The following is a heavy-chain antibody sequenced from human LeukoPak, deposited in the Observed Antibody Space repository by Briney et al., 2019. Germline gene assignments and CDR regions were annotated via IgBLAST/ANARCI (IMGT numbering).Heavy chain of an antibody. J-gene: IGHJ4*02. V-gene: IGHV4-39*07. CDR1: GVSISSSSYY. D-gene: IGHD4-11*01. CDR3: ARELQYYFDY. Sequence: KPSETLSLTCTVSGVSISSSSYYWGWIRQPPGKGLEWIGSIYYSGSTYYNPSLKSRVTISVDTSKNQFSLKLSSVTAADTAVYYCARELQYYFDYWGQGTLVTVSP. CDR2: IYYSGST.